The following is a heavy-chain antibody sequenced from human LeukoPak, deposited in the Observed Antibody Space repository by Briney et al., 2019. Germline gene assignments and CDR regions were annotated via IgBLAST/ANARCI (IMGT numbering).Heavy chain of an antibody. J-gene: IGHJ6*02. Sequence: GGSLRLSCLVSGFSFSSYGMSWVRQAPGKGLEWISVISGCGGSIFYADSVKGRFTISKDNSNNTLYLQMNSLRAEDTAVYYCARGGGYCSGGSCYSYYYYGMDVWGQGTTVTVSS. D-gene: IGHD2-15*01. CDR2: ISGCGGSI. V-gene: IGHV3-23*01. CDR3: ARGGGYCSGGSCYSYYYYGMDV. CDR1: GFSFSSYG.